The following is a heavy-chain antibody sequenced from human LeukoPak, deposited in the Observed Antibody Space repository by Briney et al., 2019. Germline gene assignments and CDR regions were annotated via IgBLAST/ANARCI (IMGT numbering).Heavy chain of an antibody. Sequence: PGGPLRLSCAASGFTFSSYWMSWVRQAPGKGLEWVANIKQDGSEKYYVDSVKGRFTISRDNAKNSLYLQMNSLRAEDTAVYYCASLPIAGTRRDYWGQGTLVTVSS. V-gene: IGHV3-7*01. CDR3: ASLPIAGTRRDY. J-gene: IGHJ4*02. D-gene: IGHD2-21*01. CDR2: IKQDGSEK. CDR1: GFTFSSYW.